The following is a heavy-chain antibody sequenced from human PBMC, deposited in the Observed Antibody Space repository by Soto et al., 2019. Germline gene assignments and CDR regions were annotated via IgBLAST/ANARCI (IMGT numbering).Heavy chain of an antibody. Sequence: GGSLRLSCAASGFTVSRNYVSWVRQAPGKGLAWVSLSYSGGTTDYADSVKGRFTISRDNSKNTLYLQMNGLRAEDTAMYYCARQGSNGAYYYYGMDVWGQGTTVTVSS. CDR3: ARQGSNGAYYYYGMDV. V-gene: IGHV3-53*01. CDR2: SYSGGTT. J-gene: IGHJ6*02. CDR1: GFTVSRNY. D-gene: IGHD2-8*01.